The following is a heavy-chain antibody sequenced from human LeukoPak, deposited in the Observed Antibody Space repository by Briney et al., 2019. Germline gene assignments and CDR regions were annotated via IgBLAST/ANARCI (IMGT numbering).Heavy chain of an antibody. D-gene: IGHD3-3*01. CDR2: INPSGGST. V-gene: IGHV1-46*01. CDR1: GYTFTSYY. CDR3: ARDDNVGDFWSDYPNNYAMDV. Sequence: ASVKVSCKASGYTFTSYYMYWVRQAPGQGLEWMGMINPSGGSTHYVQKFQGRDTMTRDTSTSTVYMELSSLRSEDTAVYYCARDDNVGDFWSDYPNNYAMDVWGQGTTVTVSS. J-gene: IGHJ6*02.